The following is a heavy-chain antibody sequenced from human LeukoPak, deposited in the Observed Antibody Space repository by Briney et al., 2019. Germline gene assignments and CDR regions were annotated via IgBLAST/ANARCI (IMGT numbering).Heavy chain of an antibody. Sequence: SETLSLTCAVYGGSFSGYYWSWIRQPQPPGKGLEWIGEINQSGSTKYNPSLKSRVTISVDTSKNQFSLKLSSVTAADTAVYYCARDYRSTIGGEYGMDVWGQGTTVTVSS. V-gene: IGHV4-34*01. CDR1: GGSFSGYY. CDR2: INQSGST. D-gene: IGHD3-16*01. CDR3: ARDYRSTIGGEYGMDV. J-gene: IGHJ6*02.